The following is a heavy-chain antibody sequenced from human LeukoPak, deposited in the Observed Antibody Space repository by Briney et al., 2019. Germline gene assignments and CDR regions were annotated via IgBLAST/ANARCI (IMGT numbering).Heavy chain of an antibody. CDR2: ISGSGGST. CDR1: GFTFSSYA. V-gene: IGHV3-23*01. Sequence: GGSLRLSCAASGFTFSSYAMSWVRQAPGKGLEWVSAISGSGGSTYYADSVKGRFTISRDNSKNTLYLQMNSLRAEDTAVYYCAKDRDGSGWFLGYFDYWGQGTLVTVSS. CDR3: AKDRDGSGWFLGYFDY. D-gene: IGHD6-19*01. J-gene: IGHJ4*02.